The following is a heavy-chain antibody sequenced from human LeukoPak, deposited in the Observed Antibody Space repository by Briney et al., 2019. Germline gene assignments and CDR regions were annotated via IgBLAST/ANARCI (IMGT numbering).Heavy chain of an antibody. Sequence: SGTLSLTCTVSGGSTSSGGYYGSWIRQHPGKGLEWIGYIYYSGSTYYNPSLKSRVTISVDTSKNQFSLKLSSVTAADTAAYYCARDRWPLAFDIWGQGTMVTVSS. D-gene: IGHD2-15*01. CDR2: IYYSGST. CDR3: ARDRWPLAFDI. CDR1: GGSTSSGGYY. V-gene: IGHV4-31*03. J-gene: IGHJ3*02.